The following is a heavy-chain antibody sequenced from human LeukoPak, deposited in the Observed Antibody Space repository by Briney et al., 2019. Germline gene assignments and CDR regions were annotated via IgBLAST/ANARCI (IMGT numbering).Heavy chain of an antibody. J-gene: IGHJ4*02. CDR3: ARPYYYDSGAYSHFDY. CDR1: GFTFNRYS. CDR2: ITTSSSNI. V-gene: IGHV3-21*01. D-gene: IGHD3-22*01. Sequence: GGSLRLSCAASGFTFNRYSMNWVRQAPGKGLEWISSITTSSSNIYYADSVKGRFSISRDNAKNSLYLQTNSLRAEDTAVYYCARPYYYDSGAYSHFDYWGQGTLVTVSS.